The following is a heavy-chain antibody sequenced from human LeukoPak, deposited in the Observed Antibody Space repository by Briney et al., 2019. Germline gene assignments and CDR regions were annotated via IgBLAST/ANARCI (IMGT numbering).Heavy chain of an antibody. Sequence: GGSLRLSCAASGFTVSSNYMSWVRQAPGKGLEWVSALGGSGINTYYADSVKGRFTISRDNSKNTLYLQMNSLRAEDTAVYYCARAGDLLRFLDYYMDVWGKGTTVTVSS. J-gene: IGHJ6*03. CDR2: LGGSGINT. V-gene: IGHV3-66*03. CDR1: GFTVSSNY. CDR3: ARAGDLLRFLDYYMDV. D-gene: IGHD3-3*01.